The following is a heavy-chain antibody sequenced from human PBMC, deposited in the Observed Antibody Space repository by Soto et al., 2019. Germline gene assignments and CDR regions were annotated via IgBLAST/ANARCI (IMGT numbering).Heavy chain of an antibody. Sequence: QVQLVQSGAEVKKPGSSVKVSCKASGGTFSSYAISWVRQAPGQGLEWMGGIIPIVGTANYAQKFQGRVTITADESTSTDYMEMSSLRSEDTAVYYCARVFDPWDIVVVPAANYYYYGMDVWVQGPTVTVSS. CDR2: IIPIVGTA. D-gene: IGHD2-2*01. CDR3: ARVFDPWDIVVVPAANYYYYGMDV. V-gene: IGHV1-69*01. CDR1: GGTFSSYA. J-gene: IGHJ6*02.